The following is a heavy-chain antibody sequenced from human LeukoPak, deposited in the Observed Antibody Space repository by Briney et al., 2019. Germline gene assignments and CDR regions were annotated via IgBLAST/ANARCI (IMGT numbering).Heavy chain of an antibody. CDR2: IKPDGSEK. D-gene: IGHD6-13*01. V-gene: IGHV3-7*01. CDR3: AGLTRSAMSGAAY. J-gene: IGHJ4*02. CDR1: GFTFSSYW. Sequence: GGSLRLSCAASGFTFSSYWMKWVRQTPGKGLEWVANIKPDGSEKFYVDSVKGRFTISRDNTKNSLYLQMNSLRGDDTAVYHCAGLTRSAMSGAAYWGQGTLVTVSS.